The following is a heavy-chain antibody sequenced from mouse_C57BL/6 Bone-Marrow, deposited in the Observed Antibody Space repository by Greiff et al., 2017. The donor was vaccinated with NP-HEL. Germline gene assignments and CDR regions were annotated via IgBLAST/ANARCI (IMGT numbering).Heavy chain of an antibody. V-gene: IGHV5-15*04. CDR3: ASRSCYWYFDV. Sequence: SLHLSCAASGFTFSDYGMAWVRQAPRKGPEWVAFISNLAYSIYYADTVTGRFTISRENAKNTLYLEMSSLRSEDTAMYYCASRSCYWYFDVWGTGTTVTVAS. CDR1: GFTFSDYG. J-gene: IGHJ1*03. CDR2: ISNLAYSI.